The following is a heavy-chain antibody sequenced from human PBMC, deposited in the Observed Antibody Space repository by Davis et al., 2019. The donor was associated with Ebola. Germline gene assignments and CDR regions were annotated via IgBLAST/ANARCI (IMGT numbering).Heavy chain of an antibody. V-gene: IGHV3-13*01. J-gene: IGHJ4*02. CDR1: GFTFSSYD. CDR2: IGTAGDT. Sequence: GGSLRLSCAASGFTFSSYDMHCVRQATGKGLEWVSAIGTAGDTYYPGSVKGRFTISRENAKNSLYLQMNSLRAGDTAVYYCARGGSSGSYAYFDYWGQGTLVTVSS. D-gene: IGHD1-26*01. CDR3: ARGGSSGSYAYFDY.